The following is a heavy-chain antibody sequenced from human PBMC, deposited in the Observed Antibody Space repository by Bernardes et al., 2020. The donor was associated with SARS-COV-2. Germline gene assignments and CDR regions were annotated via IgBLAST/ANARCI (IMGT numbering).Heavy chain of an antibody. J-gene: IGHJ2*01. CDR1: GGSISGYS. V-gene: IGHV4-59*01. D-gene: IGHD3-10*01. CDR3: AREGGGSITMSRGVVMRAYWYLDF. Sequence: SETLSLTCTVSGGSISGYSWTWIRQSPGKGLEWIGYIFNNGSSNFNPSLKSRVTMSVDTSKNQFSLKLSSVTAADTAVYYCAREGGGSITMSRGVVMRAYWYLDFWGRGTRVTVSS. CDR2: IFNNGSS.